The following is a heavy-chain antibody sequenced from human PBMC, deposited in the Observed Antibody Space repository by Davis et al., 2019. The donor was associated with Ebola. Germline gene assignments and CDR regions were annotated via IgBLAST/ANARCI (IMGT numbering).Heavy chain of an antibody. CDR3: ATLRRTITGMDDGFDI. Sequence: KVSCKASGYTFTSYWIAWVRQMPGKGLEWMGIIYTGDSDTRYSPSFRGQVTISADKSFKTAFLHWSSLKASDTAMYYCATLRRTITGMDDGFDIWGQGTMVTVSP. D-gene: IGHD2-8*02. CDR1: GYTFTSYW. V-gene: IGHV5-51*01. CDR2: IYTGDSDT. J-gene: IGHJ3*02.